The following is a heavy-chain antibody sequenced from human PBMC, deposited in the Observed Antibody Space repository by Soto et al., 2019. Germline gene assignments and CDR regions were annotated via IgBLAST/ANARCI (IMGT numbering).Heavy chain of an antibody. V-gene: IGHV3-74*01. CDR2: INSDGSST. J-gene: IGHJ5*02. D-gene: IGHD2-15*01. CDR1: GFTFSSYL. CDR3: ARAPGVVAAFRFDP. Sequence: GGSLRLSCAASGFTFSSYLMHGVRQAPGKGLVWVSRINSDGSSTSYADSVKGRFTISRDNAKNTLYLQMNSLRAEDTAVYYCARAPGVVAAFRFDPWGQGTLVTVSS.